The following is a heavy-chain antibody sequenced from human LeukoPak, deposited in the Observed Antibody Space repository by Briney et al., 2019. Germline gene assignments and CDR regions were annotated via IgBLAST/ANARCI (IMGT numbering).Heavy chain of an antibody. J-gene: IGHJ3*02. V-gene: IGHV7-4-1*02. CDR3: ATDLWVYGDNSYHDAFDI. Sequence: ASVKVSCKASGYTFTRDAMNWVRQAPGQGLEYMGWIDTITGNPTYAQGFTGRFVFSLDTSVSTAYLQISSLKAEDSAVYYCATDLWVYGDNSYHDAFDIWGQGTMVTVSS. CDR2: IDTITGNP. D-gene: IGHD4-23*01. CDR1: GYTFTRDA.